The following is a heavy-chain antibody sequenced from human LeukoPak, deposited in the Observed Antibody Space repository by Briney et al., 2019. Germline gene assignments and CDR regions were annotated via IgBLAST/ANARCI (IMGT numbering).Heavy chain of an antibody. J-gene: IGHJ5*02. CDR2: IYFSGDT. D-gene: IGHD3-22*01. V-gene: IGHV4-61*01. Sequence: ASETLSLTCTVSGGSVSSGSYYWTWIRQPPGKGLEWIGYIYFSGDTNYNPSLKSRVTMSLDTSKNQFSLKLSSVTAADTAVYHCARADTYYYDSSGYPNGFDPWGQEPWSPSLQ. CDR1: GGSVSSGSYY. CDR3: ARADTYYYDSSGYPNGFDP.